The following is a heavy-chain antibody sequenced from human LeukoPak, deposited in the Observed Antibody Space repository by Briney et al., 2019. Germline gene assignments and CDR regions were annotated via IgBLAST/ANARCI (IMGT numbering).Heavy chain of an antibody. CDR2: INPSGLWS. CDR1: GYTFTTHY. CDR3: ARPTYDSSDYEYFQH. J-gene: IGHJ1*01. Sequence: GASVKVSCKASGYTFTTHYMHWVRQAPGQGLEWMGVINPSGLWSSSAQKFQGRVTMTRDTSISTAYMELSRLRSDDTAVYYCARPTYDSSDYEYFQHWGQGTLVTVSS. D-gene: IGHD3-22*01. V-gene: IGHV1-46*01.